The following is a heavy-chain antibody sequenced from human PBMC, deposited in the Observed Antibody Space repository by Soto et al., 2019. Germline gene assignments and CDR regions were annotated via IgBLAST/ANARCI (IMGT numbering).Heavy chain of an antibody. J-gene: IGHJ4*02. Sequence: EVQLVESGGGLVQPGGSLKVSCAGLGFNFSDSALHWVRQPSGKGLEWIGGIRGRSKKFATSYATSVRGRFSLSRDVSRNTAYLQMNSLRDDYTGVYFCTARGGDSLQDIWGQGTLVTFSS. CDR1: GFNFSDSA. D-gene: IGHD4-17*01. V-gene: IGHV3-73*01. CDR2: IRGRSKKFAT. CDR3: TARGGDSLQDI.